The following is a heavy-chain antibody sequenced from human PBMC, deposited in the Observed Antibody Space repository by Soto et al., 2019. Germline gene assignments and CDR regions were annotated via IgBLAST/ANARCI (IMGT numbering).Heavy chain of an antibody. J-gene: IGHJ4*02. CDR1: GFTFSSHS. Sequence: QVQLVESGGGVVQPGRSLRLSCAASGFTFSSHSIHWVRQAPGKGLEWVAVISYDGSIKYYADSVKGRFTISRDNSKNTAYLQMNSLRAKDTAVFYCAREWSTSGDLDYWGQGTLVIVSS. D-gene: IGHD3-10*01. CDR3: AREWSTSGDLDY. V-gene: IGHV3-30-3*01. CDR2: ISYDGSIK.